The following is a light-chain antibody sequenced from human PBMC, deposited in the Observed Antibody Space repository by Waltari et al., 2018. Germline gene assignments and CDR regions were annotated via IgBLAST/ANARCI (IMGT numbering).Light chain of an antibody. CDR1: QTINDY. Sequence: DIQMTQSPSSLSASVGYRITITCRASQTINDYLNWFQQKPGKAPNLLIFAASSLQTGVPSRFSGSGSGTDFTLTISSLQPGDFATYYCQQSYTTPWTFGQGTKVEIK. V-gene: IGKV1-39*01. CDR2: AAS. CDR3: QQSYTTPWT. J-gene: IGKJ1*01.